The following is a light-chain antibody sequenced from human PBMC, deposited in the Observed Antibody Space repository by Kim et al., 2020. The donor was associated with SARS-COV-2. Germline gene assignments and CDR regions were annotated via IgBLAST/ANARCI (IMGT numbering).Light chain of an antibody. J-gene: IGKJ4*01. Sequence: ASVGDRVTITCLASQGISNNLAWFQQKPGKVPNRLIYSASSLDSGVPSRFSGSGSGTEFTLTISSLQPEDFATYYCLQHNSYPRTFGGGTKVDIK. V-gene: IGKV1-17*03. CDR1: QGISNN. CDR3: LQHNSYPRT. CDR2: SAS.